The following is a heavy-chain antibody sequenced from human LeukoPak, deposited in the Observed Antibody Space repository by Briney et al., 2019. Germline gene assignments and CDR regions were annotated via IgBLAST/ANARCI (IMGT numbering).Heavy chain of an antibody. D-gene: IGHD6-6*01. J-gene: IGHJ4*02. V-gene: IGHV4-39*01. Sequence: SETLSLTCTVSGGSISSSSYYWGWIRQPPGKGLEWIGTIYYSGSTYYNPSLKSRVTVSVDTSKNQFSLKLSSVTAADTAVYYCVRRVARSSSGFDYWGQGTLVTVSS. CDR2: IYYSGST. CDR3: VRRVARSSSGFDY. CDR1: GGSISSSSYY.